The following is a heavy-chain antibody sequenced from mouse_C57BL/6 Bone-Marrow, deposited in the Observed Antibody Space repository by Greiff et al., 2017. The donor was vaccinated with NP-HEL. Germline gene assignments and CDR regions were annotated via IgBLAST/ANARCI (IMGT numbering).Heavy chain of an antibody. D-gene: IGHD2-12*01. CDR1: GFTFSSYA. V-gene: IGHV5-4*01. CDR3: VREGTYDDWFAY. CDR2: ISDGGSYT. Sequence: EVQGVESGGGLVKPGGSLKLSCAASGFTFSSYAMSWVRQTPEKRLEWVATISDGGSYTYYPDNVKGRFTISRDNAKNNLYLQMSHLKSEDTAMYYCVREGTYDDWFAYWGQGTLVTVSA. J-gene: IGHJ3*01.